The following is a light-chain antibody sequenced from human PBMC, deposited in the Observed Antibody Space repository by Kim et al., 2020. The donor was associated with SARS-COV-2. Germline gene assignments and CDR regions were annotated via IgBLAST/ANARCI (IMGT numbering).Light chain of an antibody. CDR2: EVS. V-gene: IGLV2-18*02. Sequence: GQSVTISCTGTSSDVGSYNRVSWYQQPPGTAPKLIIYEVSDRPSGVPHRFSGSKCGNTASLTISWLQTKDEADYYCSSYTSSSTLIFGGGTKVTVL. CDR1: SSDVGSYNR. CDR3: SSYTSSSTLI. J-gene: IGLJ2*01.